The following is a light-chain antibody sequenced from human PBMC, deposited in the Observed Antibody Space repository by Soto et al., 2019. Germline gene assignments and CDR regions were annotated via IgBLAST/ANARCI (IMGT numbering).Light chain of an antibody. Sequence: IVLTQSPGTLSLSPGERATLSCRASQGLTSNFLAWYQQKPGQAPSLLIYGASNRATGVPDRFSGGGSGTDFTLTISRLEPEDFAVYYCQQRSNWLISFGPGTKVDIK. J-gene: IGKJ3*01. CDR2: GAS. CDR3: QQRSNWLIS. CDR1: QGLTSNF. V-gene: IGKV3D-20*02.